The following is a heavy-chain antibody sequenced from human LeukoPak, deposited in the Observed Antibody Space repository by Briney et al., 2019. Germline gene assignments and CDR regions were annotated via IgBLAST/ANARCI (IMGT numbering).Heavy chain of an antibody. J-gene: IGHJ4*02. CDR3: ARAKAVAGTGGDY. Sequence: SVKVSCKASGGTFSSYAISWVRQAPGQGLEWMGRIIPILGIANYAQKFQGRVTITADKSTSTAYMELSSLRSEDTAVYYCARAKAVAGTGGDYWGQGTLVTVSS. V-gene: IGHV1-69*04. CDR2: IIPILGIA. CDR1: GGTFSSYA. D-gene: IGHD6-19*01.